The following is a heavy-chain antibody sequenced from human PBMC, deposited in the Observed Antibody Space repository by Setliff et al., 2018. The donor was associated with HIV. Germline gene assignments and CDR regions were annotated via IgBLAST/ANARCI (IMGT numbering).Heavy chain of an antibody. CDR1: GYSFTSYW. CDR3: AKHGFERKSPYNWFDS. J-gene: IGHJ5*01. CDR2: IYPDDSAT. V-gene: IGHV5-51*01. Sequence: PGESLKISCKGSGYSFTSYWIGWVRQKPGKGLEWMGIIYPDDSATRYSPSFQGRVTISADKSINTAYMRWRSLRASGTAMYFCAKHGFERKSPYNWFDSWGQGTLVTVS. D-gene: IGHD3-9*01.